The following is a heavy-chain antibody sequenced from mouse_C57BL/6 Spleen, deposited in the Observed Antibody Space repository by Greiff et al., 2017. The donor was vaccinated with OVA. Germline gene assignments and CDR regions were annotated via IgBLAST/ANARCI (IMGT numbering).Heavy chain of an antibody. CDR1: GYAFTNYL. J-gene: IGHJ2*01. D-gene: IGHD1-1*01. V-gene: IGHV1-54*01. Sequence: QVQLQQSGAELVRPGTSVKVSCKASGYAFTNYLIEWVKQRPGQGLEWIGVINPGSGGTNYNEKFKGKATLTADKSSSTAYMQLSSLTSEDSAVYFCARRFITTVVPYYFDYWGQGTTLTVSS. CDR3: ARRFITTVVPYYFDY. CDR2: INPGSGGT.